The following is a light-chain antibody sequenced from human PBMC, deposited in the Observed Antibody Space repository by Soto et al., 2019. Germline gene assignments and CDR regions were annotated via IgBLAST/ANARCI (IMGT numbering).Light chain of an antibody. Sequence: SALTXPASVSGSPGQSITISCTGTSSDVGGYNYVSWYQQHPGKAPKLMIYEVSNRPSRVSNRFSGSKSGNTASLTISGLQAEDEADYYCSSYTRSSTSYVFGTGTKVTVL. CDR1: SSDVGGYNY. J-gene: IGLJ1*01. V-gene: IGLV2-14*01. CDR3: SSYTRSSTSYV. CDR2: EVS.